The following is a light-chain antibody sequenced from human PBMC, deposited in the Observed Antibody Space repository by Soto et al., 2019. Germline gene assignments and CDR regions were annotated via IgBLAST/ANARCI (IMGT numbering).Light chain of an antibody. J-gene: IGLJ3*02. CDR1: SSDVCGYNY. CDR3: SSYTSSSTSLV. V-gene: IGLV2-14*01. CDR2: EVS. Sequence: QSVLTQPASVSGSPGQSITISCTGTSSDVCGYNYVSWYQQHPGKAPKLMIYEVSNRPSGVSNRFSGSKSGNTASLTISGLQAEDEADYYCSSYTSSSTSLVFGGGTKLTVL.